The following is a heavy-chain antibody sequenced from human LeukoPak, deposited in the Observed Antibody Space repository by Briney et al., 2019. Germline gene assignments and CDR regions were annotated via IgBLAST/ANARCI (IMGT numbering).Heavy chain of an antibody. Sequence: PGGSLRLSCAASGFTFSNAWMNWVRQAPGKGLEWVGRIKRKTDGGTTDYAAPVKGRFTISRDDSKTTVSLQMNSLKTEDTAVYYCTTDWYRGSGTLAFDIWGQGTMVTVSS. J-gene: IGHJ3*02. CDR2: IKRKTDGGTT. V-gene: IGHV3-15*01. D-gene: IGHD3-10*01. CDR3: TTDWYRGSGTLAFDI. CDR1: GFTFSNAW.